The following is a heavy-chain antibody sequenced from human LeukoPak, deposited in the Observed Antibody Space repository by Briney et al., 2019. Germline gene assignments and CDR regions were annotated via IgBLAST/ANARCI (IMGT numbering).Heavy chain of an antibody. V-gene: IGHV3-30*18. CDR3: AKDQDSGRYYVRHFQH. CDR2: ISYDGSKK. J-gene: IGHJ1*01. Sequence: GGSLRLSCAASGFASSSYGMHWVRQAPGKGLEWVAVISYDGSKKFYADSVKGRFTISRDNSKNTLYLQMDSLRAEDTAVYYCAKDQDSGRYYVRHFQHWGQGTLVTVSS. CDR1: GFASSSYG. D-gene: IGHD1-26*01.